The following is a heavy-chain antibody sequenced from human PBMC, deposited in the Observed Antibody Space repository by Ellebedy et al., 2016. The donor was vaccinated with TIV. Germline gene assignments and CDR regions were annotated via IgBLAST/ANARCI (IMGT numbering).Heavy chain of an antibody. CDR3: ARDKHGQLGVGDFDL. CDR2: IIPLFGTS. J-gene: IGHJ2*01. Sequence: AASVKVSCKASGGTFSNYAITWARQAPGQGLEWVGQIIPLFGTSNYAQKFQGRVSITADESTSAAYMELSSLRSEDTALYFCARDKHGQLGVGDFDLWGRGTLVTVSS. CDR1: GGTFSNYA. V-gene: IGHV1-69*13. D-gene: IGHD6-6*01.